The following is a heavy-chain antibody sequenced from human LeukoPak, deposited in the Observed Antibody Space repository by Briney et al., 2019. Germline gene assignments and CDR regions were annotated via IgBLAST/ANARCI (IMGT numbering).Heavy chain of an antibody. J-gene: IGHJ3*02. CDR1: GGSISSGGYS. CDR3: ARESPMFGYSGYVRVFDI. D-gene: IGHD5-12*01. Sequence: PSQTLSLPCAVSGGSISSGGYSWSWIRQPPGKGLEWIGYIYHSGSTYYNPSLKSRVTISVDRSKNQFSLKLSSVTAADTAVYYCARESPMFGYSGYVRVFDIWGQGTMVTVSS. V-gene: IGHV4-30-2*01. CDR2: IYHSGST.